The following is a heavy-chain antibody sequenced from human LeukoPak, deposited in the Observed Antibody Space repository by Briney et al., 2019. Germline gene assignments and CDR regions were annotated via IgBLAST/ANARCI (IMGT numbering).Heavy chain of an antibody. D-gene: IGHD6-19*01. CDR2: ISGSGGIT. CDR1: GFTFGSYA. CDR3: AKTRAGNSSGRDPGWPMDY. J-gene: IGHJ4*02. Sequence: GGSLRLSCAASGFTFGSYAIYWVRQAPGKGLEWVSGISGSGGITYFADSVKGRFTISRDNSKNTVYLQINSLRAEDTALYYCAKTRAGNSSGRDPGWPMDYWGQGTLITVSS. V-gene: IGHV3-23*01.